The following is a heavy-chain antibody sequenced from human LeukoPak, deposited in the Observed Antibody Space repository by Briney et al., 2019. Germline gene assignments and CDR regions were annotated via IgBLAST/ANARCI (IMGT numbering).Heavy chain of an antibody. D-gene: IGHD3-10*01. CDR2: IYNCGST. CDR3: ASVGVFGYGSGSYPHAFDI. CDR1: GFTVSSQY. J-gene: IGHJ3*02. Sequence: GGSLTLSCAASGFTVSSQYMSWVRQPPARGLEWVSVIYNCGSTYYADCVKGRFPISRDNSKYPLYLQMNSLRAEDTAVYYCASVGVFGYGSGSYPHAFDIWGQGTMVTVSS. V-gene: IGHV3-66*01.